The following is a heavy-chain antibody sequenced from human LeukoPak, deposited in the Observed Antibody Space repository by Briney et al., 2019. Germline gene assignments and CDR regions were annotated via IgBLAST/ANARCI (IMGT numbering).Heavy chain of an antibody. J-gene: IGHJ6*03. CDR1: GYTFTGYY. CDR2: INPNSGGT. Sequence: ASVKVSCKASGYTFTGYYMHWVRQAPGQGLEWMGWINPNSGGTNYAQKFQGRVTMTRDTSISTAYMELSRLSSDDTAVYYCARAAHIHYYYMDVWGKGTTVTVSS. CDR3: ARAAHIHYYYMDV. V-gene: IGHV1-2*02.